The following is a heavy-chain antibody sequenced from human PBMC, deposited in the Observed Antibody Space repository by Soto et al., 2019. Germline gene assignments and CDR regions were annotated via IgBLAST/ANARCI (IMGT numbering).Heavy chain of an antibody. Sequence: PGGSLRLSCTASGFTFGDYAMSWVRQAPGKGLEWVGFIRSKAYGGTTEYAASVKGRFTISRDDSKSIAYLQMNSLKTEDTAVYYCTRGPHYCSSTSCYGGYYYYGMDVWGQGTTVTVSS. D-gene: IGHD2-2*01. CDR1: GFTFGDYA. CDR2: IRSKAYGGTT. V-gene: IGHV3-49*04. J-gene: IGHJ6*02. CDR3: TRGPHYCSSTSCYGGYYYYGMDV.